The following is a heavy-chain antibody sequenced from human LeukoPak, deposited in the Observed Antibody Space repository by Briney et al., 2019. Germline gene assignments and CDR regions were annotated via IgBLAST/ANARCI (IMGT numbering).Heavy chain of an antibody. D-gene: IGHD4-23*01. Sequence: GGSLRLSCAASGFTFSNYWMCWVRQAPEKGLEWVANVKEDGSIKQYMDSMKGRFTVSRDNAKNSLYLQMNSLRAEDTAVYYCARDRDDGGFEYWGQGTLVTVSS. V-gene: IGHV3-7*01. CDR1: GFTFSNYW. CDR2: VKEDGSIK. CDR3: ARDRDDGGFEY. J-gene: IGHJ4*02.